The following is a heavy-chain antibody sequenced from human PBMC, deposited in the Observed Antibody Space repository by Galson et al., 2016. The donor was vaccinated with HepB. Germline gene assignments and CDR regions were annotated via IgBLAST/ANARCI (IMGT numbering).Heavy chain of an antibody. CDR2: ISVSRGNT. Sequence: SVKVSCKASGYTFSNFGLSWLRQAPGEGLEWMGWISVSRGNTNYAQKFQGRVTMTTDTSTSTAYMELRSLRSDDTAVYFCARDSPDDYNGYFCFDYWGQGTRVTVSS. V-gene: IGHV1-18*04. D-gene: IGHD3-22*01. J-gene: IGHJ4*02. CDR3: ARDSPDDYNGYFCFDY. CDR1: GYTFSNFG.